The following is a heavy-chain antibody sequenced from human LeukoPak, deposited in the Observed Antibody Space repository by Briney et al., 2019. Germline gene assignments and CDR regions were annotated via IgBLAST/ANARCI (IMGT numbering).Heavy chain of an antibody. CDR2: ISSSGSTI. D-gene: IGHD5-12*01. J-gene: IGHJ4*02. Sequence: QPGGSLRLSCAASGFTFSSYEMNWVRQAPGKGLEWVSYISSSGSTIYYADSVKGRFTISRDNAKNSLYLQMNSLRAEDTAVYYCARDVQVATIYPLDYWGQGTLVTVSS. V-gene: IGHV3-48*03. CDR1: GFTFSSYE. CDR3: ARDVQVATIYPLDY.